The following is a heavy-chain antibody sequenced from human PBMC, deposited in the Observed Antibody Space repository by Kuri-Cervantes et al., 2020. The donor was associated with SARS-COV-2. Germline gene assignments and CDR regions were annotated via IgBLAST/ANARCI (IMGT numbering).Heavy chain of an antibody. CDR3: ARGLYDYVWGSYRYGWFDP. CDR2: IYTSGST. J-gene: IGHJ5*02. V-gene: IGHV4-61*02. CDR1: GGSVSSGQYY. Sequence: SETLSLTCTVSGGSVSSGQYYWSWIRQPAGKGLEWIGRIYTSGSTNFNPSLKSRLSMSIDTSMNQFSLKLSSVTAADTAVYYCARGLYDYVWGSYRYGWFDPWGQGTLVTVSS. D-gene: IGHD3-16*02.